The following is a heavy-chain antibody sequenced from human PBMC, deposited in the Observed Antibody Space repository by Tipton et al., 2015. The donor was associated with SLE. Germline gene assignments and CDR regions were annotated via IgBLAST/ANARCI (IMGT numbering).Heavy chain of an antibody. J-gene: IGHJ4*02. V-gene: IGHV1-18*01. CDR2: ISAYNGNT. Sequence: QSGPEVKKPGSSVKVSCKASGGTFSSYAISWVRQAPGQGLEWMGWISAYNGNTNYARKLQGRVTMTTDTSTSTAYMELRSLRSDDTAVYYCARKRQGGYFDYWGQGTLVTVSS. CDR3: ARKRQGGYFDY. CDR1: GGTFSSYA.